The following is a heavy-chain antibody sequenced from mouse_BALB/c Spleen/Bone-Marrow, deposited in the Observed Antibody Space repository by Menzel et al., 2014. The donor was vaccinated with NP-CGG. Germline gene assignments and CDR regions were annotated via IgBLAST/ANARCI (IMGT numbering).Heavy chain of an antibody. Sequence: EVKLVESGPSLVKPSQTLSLTCSVTGDSITSGYWNWIRKFPGNKLEYMGFISYSSSTYYNPSLKSRISITRDTSKNLYYLQLNSVTTEDSATYYCARSGSSGYHYYAMGYWGQGTSVTVSS. CDR3: ARSGSSGYHYYAMGY. D-gene: IGHD3-1*01. V-gene: IGHV3-8*02. CDR2: ISYSSST. CDR1: GDSITSGY. J-gene: IGHJ4*01.